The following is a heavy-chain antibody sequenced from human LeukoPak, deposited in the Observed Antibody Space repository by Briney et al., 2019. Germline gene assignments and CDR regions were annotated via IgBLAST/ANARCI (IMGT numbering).Heavy chain of an antibody. V-gene: IGHV1-18*04. Sequence: ASVKVSCKASGYTFTSYYMHWVRQAPGQGLEWMGWISAYNGNTNYAQKLQGRVTMTTDTSTSTAYMELRSLRSDDTAVYYCARDLGVKVGVTTFDYWGQGTLVTVSS. CDR1: GYTFTSYY. D-gene: IGHD1-26*01. J-gene: IGHJ4*02. CDR2: ISAYNGNT. CDR3: ARDLGVKVGVTTFDY.